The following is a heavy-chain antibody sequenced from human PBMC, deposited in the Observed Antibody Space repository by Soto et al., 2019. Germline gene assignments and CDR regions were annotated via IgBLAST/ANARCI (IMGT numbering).Heavy chain of an antibody. Sequence: GGSLRLSCAASGFTFSSYAMSWVRQAPGKGLEWVSAISGSGGSTYYADSVKGRFTISRDNSKNTLYLQMNSLRAEDTAVYYWAKGKFKDIVVVVAANHYFDYWGQGTLVTVSS. CDR1: GFTFSSYA. D-gene: IGHD2-15*01. CDR2: ISGSGGST. V-gene: IGHV3-23*01. J-gene: IGHJ4*02. CDR3: AKGKFKDIVVVVAANHYFDY.